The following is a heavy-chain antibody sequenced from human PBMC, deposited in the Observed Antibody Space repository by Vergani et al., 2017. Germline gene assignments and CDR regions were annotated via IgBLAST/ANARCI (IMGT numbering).Heavy chain of an antibody. CDR3: SRHWAVVAANNWFDP. Sequence: QVQLEESGPGLVKPSETLSLTCTVSGGSFNTYYWSWIRQSPGKGLEWIGYIYSTGSTNYNHSLHSRVTMSVDTSKNQFPLKLSSVTAADTAVYYCSRHWAVVAANNWFDPWGQGTLVTVSS. V-gene: IGHV4-59*08. D-gene: IGHD2-15*01. CDR1: GGSFNTYY. CDR2: IYSTGST. J-gene: IGHJ5*02.